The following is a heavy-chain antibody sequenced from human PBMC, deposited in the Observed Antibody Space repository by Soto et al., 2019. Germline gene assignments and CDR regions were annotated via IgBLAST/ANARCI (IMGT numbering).Heavy chain of an antibody. CDR2: ISGSGGST. CDR1: GFTFSSYA. D-gene: IGHD6-19*01. V-gene: IGHV3-23*01. CDR3: AKNGAVAGKKRNYFDY. Sequence: GGSLRLSCAASGFTFSSYAMSWVRQAPGKGLEWVSAISGSGGSTYYADSVKGRFTISRDNSKNTLYLQMNSLRAEDTAVYYCAKNGAVAGKKRNYFDYWGQGTLVTVSA. J-gene: IGHJ4*02.